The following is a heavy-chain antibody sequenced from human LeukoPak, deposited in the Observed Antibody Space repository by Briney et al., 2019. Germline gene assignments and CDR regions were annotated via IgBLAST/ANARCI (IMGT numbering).Heavy chain of an antibody. Sequence: GGSLRLSCAAFGFSLSSYGMHWVRQAPGKGLEWVAVISSDGTTTYYADSVKGRFTISRDYSKNTLYLQMNSLRPEDAAMYYCTKEGLGSGSHFSAWFDPWGQGTLVTVSS. CDR1: GFSLSSYG. V-gene: IGHV3-30*18. J-gene: IGHJ5*02. CDR2: ISSDGTTT. D-gene: IGHD3-10*01. CDR3: TKEGLGSGSHFSAWFDP.